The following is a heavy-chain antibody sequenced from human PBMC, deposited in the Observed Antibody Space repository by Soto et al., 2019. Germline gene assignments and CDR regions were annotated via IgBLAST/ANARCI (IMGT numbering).Heavy chain of an antibody. CDR2: ISYDGSNK. D-gene: IGHD3-3*01. V-gene: IGHV3-30*18. CDR1: GFTFSSYG. J-gene: IGHJ6*02. CDR3: AKDPLYYDFWSGYYRPLGYYYGMDV. Sequence: GSLRLSCAASGFTFSSYGMHWVRQAPGKGLEWVAVISYDGSNKYYADSVKGRFTISRDNSKNTLYLQMNSLRAEDTAVYYCAKDPLYYDFWSGYYRPLGYYYGMDVWGQGTTVTVSS.